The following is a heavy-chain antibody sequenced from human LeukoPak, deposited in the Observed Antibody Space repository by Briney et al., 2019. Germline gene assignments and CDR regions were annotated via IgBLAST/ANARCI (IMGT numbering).Heavy chain of an antibody. V-gene: IGHV1-3*01. CDR1: GYTFTSYA. D-gene: IGHD3-10*01. Sequence: GASVKVSCKASGYTFTSYAMHWVRQAPGQRLEWMRWINAGNGNTKYSQKFQGRVTITRDTSASTAYMELSSLRSEDTAVYYCAKVKVGFGEMAYFDYWGQGTLVTVSS. CDR3: AKVKVGFGEMAYFDY. J-gene: IGHJ4*02. CDR2: INAGNGNT.